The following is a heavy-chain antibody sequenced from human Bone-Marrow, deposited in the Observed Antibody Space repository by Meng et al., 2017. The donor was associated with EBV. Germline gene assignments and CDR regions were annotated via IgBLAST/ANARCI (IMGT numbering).Heavy chain of an antibody. Sequence: VRLQDAGPGLVKLSGTLPLRCAVSGGSISSSNGWSWVRQPPGKGLEWIGEIYHSGSTNYNPSLKSRVTISVDKSKNQFSLKLSSVTAADTAVYYCASLAAAGPPFDYWGQGTLVTVSS. V-gene: IGHV4-4*02. CDR1: GGSISSSNG. J-gene: IGHJ4*02. CDR2: IYHSGST. CDR3: ASLAAAGPPFDY. D-gene: IGHD6-13*01.